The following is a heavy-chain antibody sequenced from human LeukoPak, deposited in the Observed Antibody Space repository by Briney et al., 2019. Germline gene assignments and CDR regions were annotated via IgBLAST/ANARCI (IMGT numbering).Heavy chain of an antibody. CDR2: IYPGDSDT. CDR3: ARQLSWLQQPYFDH. D-gene: IGHD3-16*02. CDR1: GYSFTSYW. V-gene: IGHV5-51*01. Sequence: GESLKISCKASGYSFTSYWIGWVRQMPGKGLEWMGIIYPGDSDTTYSPSFQGQVTISADKSISTAYLQWSSLKASDTAMYYCARQLSWLQQPYFDHWGQGTLVTVSS. J-gene: IGHJ4*02.